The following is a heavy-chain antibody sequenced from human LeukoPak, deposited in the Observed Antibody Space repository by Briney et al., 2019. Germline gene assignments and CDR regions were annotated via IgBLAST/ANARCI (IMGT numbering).Heavy chain of an antibody. CDR1: GFTFSSYT. CDR3: ARAAGIAAAGTRSDYFDK. CDR2: ISSSSNTI. V-gene: IGHV3-48*01. J-gene: IGHJ4*02. Sequence: GGSLRLSCVASGFTFSSYTMHWVRQAPGKGLEWVSHISSSSNTIYYADSVKGRFTISRDNAKNSLYLQMSSLRVEDTAVYYCARAAGIAAAGTRSDYFDKWGQGTLVTVSS. D-gene: IGHD6-13*01.